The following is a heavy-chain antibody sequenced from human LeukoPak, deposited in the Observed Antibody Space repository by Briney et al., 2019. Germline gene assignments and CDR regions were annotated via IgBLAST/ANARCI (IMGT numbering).Heavy chain of an antibody. Sequence: GGSLRLSCAVPGFTFSSYWMHWVRHAPGKGLVWVSRINSDGSSTIYADSVKGRFTISRDNAKNTLYLQMNSLRAEDTAVYYCAREASAAMVPWGQGTLVTVSS. D-gene: IGHD5-18*01. CDR2: INSDGSST. CDR3: AREASAAMVP. CDR1: GFTFSSYW. J-gene: IGHJ5*02. V-gene: IGHV3-74*01.